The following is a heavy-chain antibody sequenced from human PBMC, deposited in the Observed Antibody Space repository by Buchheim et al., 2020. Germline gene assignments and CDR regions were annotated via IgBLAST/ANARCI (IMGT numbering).Heavy chain of an antibody. CDR2: IDISVANT. CDR1: TFTFSNHA. V-gene: IGHV3-23*04. J-gene: IGHJ4*02. CDR3: AQELRPNDS. Sequence: LLVESGGDLVQPGGSLRLSCAASTFTFSNHAMTWVRQAPGKGLEWVASIDISVANTYYADSVRGRFSISRDNSKNTVYLQLTSLRPDDTALYYCAQELRPNDSWGPGTL.